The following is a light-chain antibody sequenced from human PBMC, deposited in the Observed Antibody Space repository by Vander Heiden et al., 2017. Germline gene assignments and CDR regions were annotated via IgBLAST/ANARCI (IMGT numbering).Light chain of an antibody. Sequence: VMPQSPDSLAVSLGERATINCKSSQSVLYSSNNKNYLAWYQQKPGQPPKLLIYWASTRESGVPDRFSGSGSGTDFTLTISSLQAEDVAVYYCQQYYSTPYTFGQGTKLEIK. CDR2: WAS. CDR1: QSVLYSSNNKNY. CDR3: QQYYSTPYT. J-gene: IGKJ2*01. V-gene: IGKV4-1*01.